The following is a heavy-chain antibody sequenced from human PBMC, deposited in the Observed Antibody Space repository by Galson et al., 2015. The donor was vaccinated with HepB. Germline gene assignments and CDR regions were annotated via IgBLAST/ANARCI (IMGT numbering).Heavy chain of an antibody. CDR2: ISYDGSNK. CDR3: AKDQVGAGYYYYYMDV. D-gene: IGHD3-16*01. J-gene: IGHJ6*03. Sequence: LRLSCAASGFTFSSYGMPWVRQAPGKGLEWVAVISYDGSNKYYADSVKGRFTISRDNSKNTLYLQMNSLRAEDTAVYYCAKDQVGAGYYYYYMDVWGKGTTVTVSS. CDR1: GFTFSSYG. V-gene: IGHV3-30*18.